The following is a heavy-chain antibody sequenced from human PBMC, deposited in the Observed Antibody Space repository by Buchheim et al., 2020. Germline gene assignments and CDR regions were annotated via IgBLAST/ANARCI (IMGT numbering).Heavy chain of an antibody. CDR2: ISYDGSNK. CDR3: ARESGCSGGSCYLSLYYYYYGMDV. D-gene: IGHD2-15*01. Sequence: QVQLVESGGGVVQPGRSLRLSCAASGFTFSSYAMHWVRQAPGKGLEWVAVISYDGSNKYYADSVKGRFTISRDNSKNTLYLQMNSLRAEDTAVYYCARESGCSGGSCYLSLYYYYYGMDVWGQGTT. CDR1: GFTFSSYA. V-gene: IGHV3-30*04. J-gene: IGHJ6*02.